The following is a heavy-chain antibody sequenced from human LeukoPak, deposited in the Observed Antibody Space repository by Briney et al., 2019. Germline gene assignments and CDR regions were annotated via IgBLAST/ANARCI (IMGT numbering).Heavy chain of an antibody. CDR3: ARHPTREYSGYDPTGFDY. D-gene: IGHD5-12*01. V-gene: IGHV5-51*01. Sequence: GESLKISCKGSGYSFTSYWIGWVRQMPGKGLEWMGIIYPGDSDTRYSPSFQGQVTISADKSISTAYLQWSSLKASDTAMHYCARHPTREYSGYDPTGFDYWGQGTLVTVSS. J-gene: IGHJ4*02. CDR1: GYSFTSYW. CDR2: IYPGDSDT.